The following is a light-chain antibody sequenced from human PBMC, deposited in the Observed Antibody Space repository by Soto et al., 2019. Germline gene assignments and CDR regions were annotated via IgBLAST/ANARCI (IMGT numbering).Light chain of an antibody. Sequence: SYELTQPPSVSVAPGQTARITCGGNNIGAYSVYWYQQKSGQAPVLVVYDDTNRPSGIPGRFSGSNSGNTATLTISSVEAGDEAAYHCQLWDSDSDPSYVFGGGTKVTVL. J-gene: IGLJ1*01. CDR3: QLWDSDSDPSYV. CDR2: DDT. V-gene: IGLV3-21*02. CDR1: NIGAYS.